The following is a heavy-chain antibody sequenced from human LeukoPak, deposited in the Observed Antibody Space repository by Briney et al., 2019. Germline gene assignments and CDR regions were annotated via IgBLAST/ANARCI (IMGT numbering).Heavy chain of an antibody. V-gene: IGHV3-53*01. J-gene: IGHJ3*01. CDR1: GFTVSSNH. CDR3: ARNLGPFDV. Sequence: GSLRLSCASSGFTVSSNHMSWVRQAPGKGLEWVSTIADAGTYYSDSVKGRFIISRDNSKNMLYLQLNSLRADDTAMYYCARNLGPFDVRGHGTMVTVSS. CDR2: IADAGT. D-gene: IGHD3-16*01.